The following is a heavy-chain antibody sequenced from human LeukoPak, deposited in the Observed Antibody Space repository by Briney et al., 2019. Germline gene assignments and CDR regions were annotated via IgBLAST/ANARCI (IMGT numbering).Heavy chain of an antibody. V-gene: IGHV3-23*01. CDR2: ISGSGGGT. CDR1: GFTFNNYA. CDR3: ARHSRGRWYVFDY. Sequence: GGSLRLSCAASGFTFNNYAMTWVRQAPGKGLEWVSAISGSGGGTYNADSVKGRFTISRDNSNNTLYLQMNSLRAEDTAVYYCARHSRGRWYVFDYWGQGTLVTVSS. J-gene: IGHJ4*02. D-gene: IGHD6-13*01.